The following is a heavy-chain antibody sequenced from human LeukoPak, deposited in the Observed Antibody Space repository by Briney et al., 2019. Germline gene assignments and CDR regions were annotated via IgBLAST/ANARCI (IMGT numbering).Heavy chain of an antibody. CDR1: GFTFSYYG. J-gene: IGHJ4*02. Sequence: PEGSLRSSCAASGFTFSYYGMHWVGQAPPKCLHWVAVLSNDGSNKYYADSMKGRFTISRDNSKNTLYLQMNSLRAEDTAVYYCAKDRGPELRYFDTQDYWGQGTLVTVSS. CDR3: AKDRGPELRYFDTQDY. CDR2: LSNDGSNK. V-gene: IGHV3-30*18. D-gene: IGHD3-9*01.